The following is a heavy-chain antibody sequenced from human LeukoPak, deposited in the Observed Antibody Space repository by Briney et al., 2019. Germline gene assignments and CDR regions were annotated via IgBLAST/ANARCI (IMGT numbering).Heavy chain of an antibody. Sequence: GESLKISCKGSGYSFTSYWIGWVRQMPGKGLGWMGIIYPGDSDTRDSPSFQGQVTISADKSISTAYLQWSSLKASDTAMYYCARRRLNWNRGYYYYYMDVWGKGTTVTVSS. CDR1: GYSFTSYW. CDR3: ARRRLNWNRGYYYYYMDV. V-gene: IGHV5-51*01. CDR2: IYPGDSDT. D-gene: IGHD1-20*01. J-gene: IGHJ6*03.